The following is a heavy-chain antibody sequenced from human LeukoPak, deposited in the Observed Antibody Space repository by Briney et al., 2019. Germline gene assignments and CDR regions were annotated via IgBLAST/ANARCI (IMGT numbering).Heavy chain of an antibody. J-gene: IGHJ4*02. Sequence: GSSVKVSCKASGGTFSSYAISWVRQAPGQGLEWMGGIIPIFGTANYAQKFQGRVTITADESTSTAYMELSSLRSEDTAVYYCARAVVYYCSSTSCYGYYFDYWGQGTLVTVSS. V-gene: IGHV1-69*01. CDR1: GGTFSSYA. CDR3: ARAVVYYCSSTSCYGYYFDY. D-gene: IGHD2-2*01. CDR2: IIPIFGTA.